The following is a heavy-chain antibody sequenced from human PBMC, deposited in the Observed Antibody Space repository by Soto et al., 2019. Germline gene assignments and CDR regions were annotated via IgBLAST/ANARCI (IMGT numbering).Heavy chain of an antibody. V-gene: IGHV1-69*13. CDR3: ARDRARGGDLDY. CDR1: GGTFSSYA. Sequence: SVKVSCKASGGTFSSYAISWVRQAPGQGLEWMGGIIPIFGTANYAQKFQGRVTITADESTSTAYMELSSLRSEDTAVYYCARDRARGGDLDYWGQGTLVTVSS. J-gene: IGHJ4*02. CDR2: IIPIFGTA. D-gene: IGHD2-21*01.